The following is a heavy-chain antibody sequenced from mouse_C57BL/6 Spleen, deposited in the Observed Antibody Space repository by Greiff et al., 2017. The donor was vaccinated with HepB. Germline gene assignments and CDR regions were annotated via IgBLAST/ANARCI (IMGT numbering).Heavy chain of an antibody. Sequence: VQLQQSGAELVRPGTSVKVSCKASGYAFTNYLIEWVKQRPGQGLEWIGVINPGSGGTNYNEKFKGKATLTADKASSTAYMQLSSLTSEDSAVYFCARDSTGVAGKLLDYWGQGTSVTVSS. J-gene: IGHJ4*01. CDR1: GYAFTNYL. D-gene: IGHD1-1*01. CDR2: INPGSGGT. CDR3: ARDSTGVAGKLLDY. V-gene: IGHV1-54*01.